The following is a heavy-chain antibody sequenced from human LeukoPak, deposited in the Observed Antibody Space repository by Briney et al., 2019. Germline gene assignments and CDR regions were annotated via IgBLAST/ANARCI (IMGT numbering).Heavy chain of an antibody. V-gene: IGHV3-48*01. D-gene: IGHD5-12*01. Sequence: PGGSLRLSCAASGFTFSSYSMNWVRQAPGKGLEWVSYISSSSSTIYYADSVKGRFTISRDNAKNSLYLQMNSLRAEDTAVYYCAREGQEIVATIYYYYGVDVWGQGTTVTVSS. CDR2: ISSSSSTI. CDR3: AREGQEIVATIYYYYGVDV. J-gene: IGHJ6*02. CDR1: GFTFSSYS.